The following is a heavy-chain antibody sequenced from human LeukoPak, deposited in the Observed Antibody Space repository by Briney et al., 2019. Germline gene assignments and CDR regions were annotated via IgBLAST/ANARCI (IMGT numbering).Heavy chain of an antibody. CDR1: GYSFTSYW. CDR2: IYPGDSDT. Sequence: GESLKISCKGSGYSFTSYWIGWVRQMPGKGLEWMGIIYPGDSDTRYSPSFQGQVTISADKSSSTAYLQWSSLKASDTAMYYCASAYDSSGYTFDYWGQGTLVTVSS. D-gene: IGHD3-22*01. V-gene: IGHV5-51*01. J-gene: IGHJ4*02. CDR3: ASAYDSSGYTFDY.